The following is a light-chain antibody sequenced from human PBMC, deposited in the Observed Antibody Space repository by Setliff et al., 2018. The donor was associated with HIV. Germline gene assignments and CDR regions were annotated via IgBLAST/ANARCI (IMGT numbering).Light chain of an antibody. CDR2: NVD. Sequence: QSALTQPASVSGSPGQSITISCTGTNSDIGSSNFVSWYQQHPGKAPKVMMYNVDKRPSGVSNRFSGSKSGNTASLTISGLQTEDEADYYCCSYTSSLTYVFGTGTRSPS. CDR1: NSDIGSSNF. J-gene: IGLJ1*01. V-gene: IGLV2-14*03. CDR3: CSYTSSLTYV.